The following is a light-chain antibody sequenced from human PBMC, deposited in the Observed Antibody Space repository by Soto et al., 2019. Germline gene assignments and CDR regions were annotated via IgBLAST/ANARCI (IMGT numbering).Light chain of an antibody. CDR1: SSNIGAGYD. J-gene: IGLJ2*01. Sequence: QSVLTQPPSVSGAPGQRVTISCTGSSSNIGAGYDVHWYQQLPGTAPKLLIYGNSNRPSGGPDRFSGSKSGTSASLAITGLQAEDDADYYCQSYDSSLSVVFGGGTKLTVL. V-gene: IGLV1-40*01. CDR2: GNS. CDR3: QSYDSSLSVV.